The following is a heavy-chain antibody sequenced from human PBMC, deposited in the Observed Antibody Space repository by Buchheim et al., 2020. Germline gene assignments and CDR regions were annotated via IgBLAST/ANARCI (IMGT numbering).Heavy chain of an antibody. D-gene: IGHD3-22*01. CDR2: IRSKAYGGTT. CDR1: GFTFGDYA. CDR3: TREDYDSSGYYYSDY. Sequence: EVQLVESGGGLVQPGRSLRLSCTASGFTFGDYAMSWFRQAPGKGLEWVGFIRSKAYGGTTEYAASVKGRFTISRDDSKSIAYLQMNSLKTEDTAVYYCTREDYDSSGYYYSDYWGQGTL. V-gene: IGHV3-49*03. J-gene: IGHJ4*02.